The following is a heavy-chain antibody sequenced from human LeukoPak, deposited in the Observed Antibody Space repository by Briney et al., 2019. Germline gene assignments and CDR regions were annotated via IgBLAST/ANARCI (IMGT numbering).Heavy chain of an antibody. Sequence: GGSLRLSCAASGFTFSSYDMHWVRQATGKGLEWVSAIGTAGDTYYPGSVKGRFTISRENAKNSLYLRMNSLRAGDTAVYYCARAGDYGPPDYWGQGTLVTVPS. CDR2: IGTAGDT. D-gene: IGHD4/OR15-4a*01. J-gene: IGHJ4*02. CDR1: GFTFSSYD. CDR3: ARAGDYGPPDY. V-gene: IGHV3-13*01.